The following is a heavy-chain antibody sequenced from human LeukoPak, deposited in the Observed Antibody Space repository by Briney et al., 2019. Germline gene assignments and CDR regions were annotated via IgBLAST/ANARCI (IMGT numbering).Heavy chain of an antibody. J-gene: IGHJ4*02. D-gene: IGHD3-22*01. V-gene: IGHV3-23*01. Sequence: GGSLRLSCAASGFTFSSYAMSWVRQAPGKGLEWVSAISGTATSTYYVDSVKGRFTISRDNSKNTLYLQMNSLRAEDTAVYYCAKHPPPYDGSGYYYPGHFDHLDYWGQGTLVTVSS. CDR2: ISGTATST. CDR3: AKHPPPYDGSGYYYPGHFDHLDY. CDR1: GFTFSSYA.